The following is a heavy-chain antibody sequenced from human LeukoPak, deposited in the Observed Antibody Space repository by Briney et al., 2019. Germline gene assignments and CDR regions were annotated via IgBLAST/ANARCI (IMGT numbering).Heavy chain of an antibody. Sequence: GGSLRLSCAASGFTVSSNYMSWVRQAPGKGLEWVSVIYSGGSTYHADSVKGRFTISRDNSKNTLYLQMNSLRAEDTAVYYCARRLTYYDILTGYDAFDIWGQGTMVTVSS. V-gene: IGHV3-66*01. CDR2: IYSGGST. J-gene: IGHJ3*02. CDR1: GFTVSSNY. D-gene: IGHD3-9*01. CDR3: ARRLTYYDILTGYDAFDI.